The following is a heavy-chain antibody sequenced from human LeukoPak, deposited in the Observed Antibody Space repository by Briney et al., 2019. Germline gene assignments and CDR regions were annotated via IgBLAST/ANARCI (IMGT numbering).Heavy chain of an antibody. Sequence: PLETLSLTCTVSGGSISSYYWSWIRPPPGKGLEWIGYIYYTGATYYNPSLKSRVTISLDTSKNQFSLKLSSVTAADAAVYYCAVAGYSYGRGYYFDYWGQGALVTVSS. CDR1: GGSISSYY. CDR2: IYYTGAT. V-gene: IGHV4-59*01. D-gene: IGHD5-18*01. CDR3: AVAGYSYGRGYYFDY. J-gene: IGHJ4*02.